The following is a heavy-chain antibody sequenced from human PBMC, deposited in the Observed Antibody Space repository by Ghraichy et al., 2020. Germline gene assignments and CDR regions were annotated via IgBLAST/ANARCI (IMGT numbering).Heavy chain of an antibody. CDR3: ASGNGYFDL. V-gene: IGHV3-11*03. D-gene: IGHD1-1*01. CDR2: ISSSSSYT. CDR1: GFTFSDYY. J-gene: IGHJ2*01. Sequence: GESLNISCAASGFTFSDYYMSWIRQAPGKGLEWVSYISSSSSYTNYADSVKGRFTISRDNAKNSLYLQMNSLRAEDTAVYYCASGNGYFDLWGRGTLVTVSS.